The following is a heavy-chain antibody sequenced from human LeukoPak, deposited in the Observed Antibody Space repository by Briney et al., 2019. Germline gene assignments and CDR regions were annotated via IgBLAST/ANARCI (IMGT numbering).Heavy chain of an antibody. CDR2: IYYSGST. V-gene: IGHV4-39*01. Sequence: SETLSLTCTVSGGSISSSSYYWGWIRQPPGKGLEWIGSIYYSGSTYYNPSLKSRVTISVDTSKNQFSLKLSSVTAADTAVYYCASTRVLPGIAVAGTPPTYYYYGMDVWGQGTTVTVSS. D-gene: IGHD6-19*01. CDR1: GGSISSSSYY. J-gene: IGHJ6*02. CDR3: ASTRVLPGIAVAGTPPTYYYYGMDV.